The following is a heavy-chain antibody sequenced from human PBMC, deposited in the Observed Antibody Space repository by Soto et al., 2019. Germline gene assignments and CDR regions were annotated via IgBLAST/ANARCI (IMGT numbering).Heavy chain of an antibody. J-gene: IGHJ4*02. CDR1: GFTFSSYG. CDR3: ARDLRKFYYFDS. D-gene: IGHD4-17*01. CDR2: ISYDGSKI. V-gene: IGHV3-30*19. Sequence: GGSLRLSCAASGFTFSSYGMHWVRQAPGKGLEWVAVISYDGSKIYYADSVKGRFTISRDNSKNTLYLQMNSLRAEDTAVYYCARDLRKFYYFDSWGQGTLVTVSS.